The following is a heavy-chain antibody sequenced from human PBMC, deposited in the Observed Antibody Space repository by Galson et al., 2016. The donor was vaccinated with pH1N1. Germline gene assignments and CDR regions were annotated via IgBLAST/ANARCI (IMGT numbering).Heavy chain of an antibody. CDR3: VRSTGYNKVNGPFDV. CDR2: IMPIFGTT. CDR1: GGPLSSYA. Sequence: SVKVSCKASGGPLSSYATGWVRQAPGQGPEWMGGIMPIFGTTKYEQKFQGRVTITADEMSGSAYMGLNGLTYMDTAVYYCVRSTGYNKVNGPFDVWGQGTLVIVSS. J-gene: IGHJ3*01. D-gene: IGHD1-14*01. V-gene: IGHV1-69*13.